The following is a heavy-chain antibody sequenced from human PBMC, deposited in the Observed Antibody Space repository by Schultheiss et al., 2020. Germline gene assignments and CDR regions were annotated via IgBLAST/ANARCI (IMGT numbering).Heavy chain of an antibody. CDR2: ISYDGSNK. CDR1: GFTFSSYG. CDR3: AKDLYSLWFGRRLGGMDV. D-gene: IGHD3-10*01. Sequence: GASLRLSCAASGFTFSSYGMHWVRQAPGKGLEWVAVISYDGSNKYYADSVKGRFTISRDNSKNTLYLQMNSLRAEDTAVYYCAKDLYSLWFGRRLGGMDVWGQGTTVTVSS. J-gene: IGHJ6*02. V-gene: IGHV3-30*18.